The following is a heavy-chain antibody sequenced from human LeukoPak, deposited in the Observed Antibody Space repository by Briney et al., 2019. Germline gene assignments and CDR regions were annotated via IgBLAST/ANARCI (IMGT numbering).Heavy chain of an antibody. J-gene: IGHJ3*02. D-gene: IGHD3-10*01. CDR2: ISGSGGST. CDR1: GFTFSSYA. CDR3: AKAYGSGSYYTGAHAFDI. V-gene: IGHV3-23*01. Sequence: GGSLRLSCAASGFTFSSYAMSWVRQAPGKGLEWVSAISGSGGSTYYADSVKGRITISRDNSKNTLYLQMNSLRAEDTAVYYCAKAYGSGSYYTGAHAFDIWGQGTMVTVSS.